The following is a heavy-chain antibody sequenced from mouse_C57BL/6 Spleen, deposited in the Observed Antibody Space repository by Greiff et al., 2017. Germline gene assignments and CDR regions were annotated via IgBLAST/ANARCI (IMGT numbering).Heavy chain of an antibody. V-gene: IGHV1-64*01. CDR2: IHPNSGST. J-gene: IGHJ3*01. CDR1: GYTFTSYW. Sequence: VKLQQPGAELVKPGASVKLSCKASGYTFTSYWMHWVKQRPGQGLEWIGMIHPNSGSTNYNEKFKSKATLTADKSSNTAYMQLSSLTSEDSAVYYCAREGNPSFAYWGQGTLVTVSA. CDR3: AREGNPSFAY.